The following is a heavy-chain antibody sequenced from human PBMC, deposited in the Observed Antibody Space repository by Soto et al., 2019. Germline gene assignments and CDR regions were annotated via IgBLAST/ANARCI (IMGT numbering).Heavy chain of an antibody. V-gene: IGHV4-59*01. CDR3: ARRYGRNFDY. Sequence: QVQLQESGPGLVKPSETLSLTCTVSGGSISSYYWSWIRQPPGKGLEWIGYIYYSGSTNYNPSLXRXVXLXXATPKNQVSLTLSSVTAADTAVYYCARRYGRNFDYWGQGTLVTFSS. J-gene: IGHJ4*02. D-gene: IGHD1-26*01. CDR2: IYYSGST. CDR1: GGSISSYY.